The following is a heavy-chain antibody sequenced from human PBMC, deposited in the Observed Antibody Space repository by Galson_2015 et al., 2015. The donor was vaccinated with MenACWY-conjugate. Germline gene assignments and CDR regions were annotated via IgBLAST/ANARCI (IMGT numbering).Heavy chain of an antibody. D-gene: IGHD4-17*01. Sequence: SLRLSCAASGFTFSTYAMSWVRQAPGKGLEWVSVISGSGATTYYADSVKGRFTISRDNSKNTLYLQMNSLRAEDTAVYYCAKRMTTVTPGGMHVRGQGTPVTVSS. CDR2: ISGSGATT. CDR3: AKRMTTVTPGGMHV. J-gene: IGHJ6*02. V-gene: IGHV3-23*01. CDR1: GFTFSTYA.